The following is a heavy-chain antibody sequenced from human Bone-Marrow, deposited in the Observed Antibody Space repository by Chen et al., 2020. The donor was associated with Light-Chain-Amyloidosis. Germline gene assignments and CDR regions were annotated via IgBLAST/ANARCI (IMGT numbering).Heavy chain of an antibody. CDR2: IYPDDSDA. Sequence: EVQLEQSGPEVKKPGESLKISCKGSGYTFPNYWIGWVRQMPGKGLEWMGVIYPDDSDARYGPSVEGQVTISADKSITTAYLQWRSLKASDTAMYYCARRRDGYNFDYWGQGTLVTVSS. CDR3: ARRRDGYNFDY. V-gene: IGHV5-51*01. CDR1: GYTFPNYW. J-gene: IGHJ4*02. D-gene: IGHD5-12*01.